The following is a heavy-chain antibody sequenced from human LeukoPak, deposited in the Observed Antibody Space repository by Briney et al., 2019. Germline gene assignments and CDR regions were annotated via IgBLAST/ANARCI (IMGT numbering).Heavy chain of an antibody. Sequence: GASVKVSCKVSGYTLTELSMHWVRQAPGKGLEWMGGFDPEDGETIYAQKFQGRVTMTEDTSTDTAYMELSSLRSEDTAVYYCAKDPSLAGFWSGYYDYWGQGTLVTVSS. CDR2: FDPEDGET. CDR3: AKDPSLAGFWSGYYDY. V-gene: IGHV1-24*01. J-gene: IGHJ4*02. D-gene: IGHD3-3*01. CDR1: GYTLTELS.